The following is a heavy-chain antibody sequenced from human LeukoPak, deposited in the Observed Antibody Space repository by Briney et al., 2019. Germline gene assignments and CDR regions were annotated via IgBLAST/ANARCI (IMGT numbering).Heavy chain of an antibody. J-gene: IGHJ4*02. D-gene: IGHD1-26*01. V-gene: IGHV1-2*02. CDR1: GYTFTGYY. CDR2: INPNSGGT. CDR3: ARDLRGRGIQGGKYFDY. Sequence: ASVKVSCKASGYTFTGYYMHWVRQAPGQGLEWMGWINPNSGGTNYAQKFQGRVTMTRDTSISTAYMELSRLRSDDTAVYYCARDLRGRGIQGGKYFDYWGQGTLVTVSS.